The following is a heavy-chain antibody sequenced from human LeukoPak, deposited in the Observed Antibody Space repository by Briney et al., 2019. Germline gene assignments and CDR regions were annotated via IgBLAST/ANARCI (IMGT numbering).Heavy chain of an antibody. V-gene: IGHV3-74*01. Sequence: GGSLRLSCVASGFTFSSYSMHWVRHDPRKGLVWVSRISGDGRNINYADSVRGRFTISRDNAKNTLYLQMNTLRVEDTAVYYCTRDLMDYDVSTGLHHYYMDVWGQGTTVTVSS. D-gene: IGHD3-9*01. J-gene: IGHJ6*02. CDR2: ISGDGRNI. CDR3: TRDLMDYDVSTGLHHYYMDV. CDR1: GFTFSSYS.